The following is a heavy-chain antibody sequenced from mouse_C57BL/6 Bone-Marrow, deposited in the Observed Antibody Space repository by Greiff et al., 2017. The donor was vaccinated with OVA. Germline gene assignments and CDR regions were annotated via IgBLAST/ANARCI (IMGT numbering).Heavy chain of an antibody. Sequence: VQLQQSGTELVKPGASVKLSCKASGYTFTSYWMHWVKQRPGQGLEWIGNINPSNGGTNYNEKFKSKATLTVDKSSSTAYMQLSSLTSEDSAVYYCARSGSSHWYFDVWGTGTTVTVSS. CDR1: GYTFTSYW. D-gene: IGHD1-1*01. CDR2: INPSNGGT. V-gene: IGHV1-53*01. J-gene: IGHJ1*03. CDR3: ARSGSSHWYFDV.